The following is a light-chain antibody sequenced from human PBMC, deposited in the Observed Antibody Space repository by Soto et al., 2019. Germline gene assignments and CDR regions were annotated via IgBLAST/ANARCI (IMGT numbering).Light chain of an antibody. CDR1: QSVRSY. J-gene: IGKJ1*01. V-gene: IGKV3-11*01. CDR2: DAS. Sequence: EIVLTQSPATLSLSAGERATLSCRASQSVRSYLAWYQQKPGQVPRLVIYDASNRATGIPGRFSGSGSGTDFTLTNSSLEPEDFGVYYCQQRSSWPRTFGQGTKVEI. CDR3: QQRSSWPRT.